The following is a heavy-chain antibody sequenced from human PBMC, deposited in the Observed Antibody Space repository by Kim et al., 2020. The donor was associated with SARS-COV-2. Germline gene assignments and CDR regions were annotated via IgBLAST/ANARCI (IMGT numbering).Heavy chain of an antibody. CDR2: IKSKIDGGTT. J-gene: IGHJ4*02. V-gene: IGHV3-15*01. Sequence: GGSLRLSCAASGFTFSNAWMSWVRQAPGKGLEWVGRIKSKIDGGTTDYAAPVKGRFTISRDDSKNTLYLQMNSPKTEDTAVYYCTAVPSSGRNFDYWGQG. CDR1: GFTFSNAW. D-gene: IGHD6-25*01. CDR3: TAVPSSGRNFDY.